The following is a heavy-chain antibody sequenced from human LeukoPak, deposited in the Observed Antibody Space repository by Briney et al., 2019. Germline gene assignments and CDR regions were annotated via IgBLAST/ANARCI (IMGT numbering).Heavy chain of an antibody. J-gene: IGHJ4*02. CDR2: ISGSGGST. D-gene: IGHD2-15*01. CDR3: AKDRNVVVVAAMPLDY. CDR1: GFTFSSYA. V-gene: IGHV3-23*01. Sequence: GGSLRLSCAASGFTFSSYAMSWLRQAPGKGLEWVSAISGSGGSTYYADSVKGRFTISRDNSKNTLYLQMNSLRAEDTAVYYCAKDRNVVVVAAMPLDYWGQGTLVTVSS.